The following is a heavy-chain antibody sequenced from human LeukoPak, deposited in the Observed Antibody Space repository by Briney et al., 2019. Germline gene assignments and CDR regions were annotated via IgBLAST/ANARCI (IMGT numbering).Heavy chain of an antibody. CDR3: ARDLFRGSTNYGMDV. D-gene: IGHD3-10*01. V-gene: IGHV1-2*02. Sequence: GASVKVSCTASGYTFTGYYMHWVRQAPGQGLEWMGWINPNSGGTNYAQKFQGRVTMTRDTSISTAYMELSRLRSDDTAVYYCARDLFRGSTNYGMDVWGQGTTVTVSS. CDR2: INPNSGGT. CDR1: GYTFTGYY. J-gene: IGHJ6*02.